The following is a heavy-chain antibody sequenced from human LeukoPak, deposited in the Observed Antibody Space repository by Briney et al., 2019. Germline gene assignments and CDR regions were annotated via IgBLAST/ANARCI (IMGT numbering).Heavy chain of an antibody. J-gene: IGHJ3*02. CDR1: GYTFTSYG. CDR3: AILVGVLTGPDAFDI. D-gene: IGHD3-9*01. CDR2: ISAYNGNT. Sequence: GASVTLSCKSSGYTFTSYGISWVRQAPGQGLEWMGWISAYNGNTNYAQKLQGRVTMTTDTSTSTAYMELRSLRSDDTAVYYCAILVGVLTGPDAFDIWGQGTMVTVSS. V-gene: IGHV1-18*01.